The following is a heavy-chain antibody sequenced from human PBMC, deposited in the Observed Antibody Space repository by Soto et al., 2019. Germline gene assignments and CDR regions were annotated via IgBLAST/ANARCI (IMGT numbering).Heavy chain of an antibody. CDR2: INPNSGAT. Sequence: QVHLVQSGAEVKKPGASLRVSCTASGYTFTDYYMHWVRQAPGQGLEWMGCINPNSGATDFAQNFRGRVSLAMDTDLTTAYMEVSSLRSDDTAVYYCARGPTKFDILTTYSTGLDHWGQGTLVTVSS. CDR1: GYTFTDYY. J-gene: IGHJ4*02. V-gene: IGHV1-2*02. D-gene: IGHD3-9*01. CDR3: ARGPTKFDILTTYSTGLDH.